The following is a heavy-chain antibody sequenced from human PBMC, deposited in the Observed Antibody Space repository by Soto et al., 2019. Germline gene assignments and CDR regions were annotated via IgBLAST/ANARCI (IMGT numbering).Heavy chain of an antibody. J-gene: IGHJ3*02. Sequence: GGSLRLSCAASGFTFSSYSMHWVRQAPGKGLEWVAVISYDGSNKYYADSVKGRFTISRDNSKNTLYLQMTSLSAEDTAVYYCARGRYYYDSRGYYGAFDIWARATMVPVSS. CDR1: GFTFSSYS. CDR3: ARGRYYYDSRGYYGAFDI. D-gene: IGHD3-22*01. V-gene: IGHV3-30-3*01. CDR2: ISYDGSNK.